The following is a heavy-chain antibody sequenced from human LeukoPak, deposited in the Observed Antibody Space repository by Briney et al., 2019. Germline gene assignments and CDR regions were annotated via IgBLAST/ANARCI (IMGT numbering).Heavy chain of an antibody. Sequence: SETLSLTCTVSGGSISSYYWSWIRQPPGKGLEWIGYIYYSGSTNYNPSLKSRVTISVDTSKNQFSLKLSSVTAADTAVYYCARHVSDDFWSGYYTGSYYYGMDVWGQGTTVTVSS. D-gene: IGHD3-3*01. CDR2: IYYSGST. CDR3: ARHVSDDFWSGYYTGSYYYGMDV. V-gene: IGHV4-59*08. J-gene: IGHJ6*02. CDR1: GGSISSYY.